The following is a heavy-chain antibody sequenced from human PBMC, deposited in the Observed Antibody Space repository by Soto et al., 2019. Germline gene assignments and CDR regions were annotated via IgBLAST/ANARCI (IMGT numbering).Heavy chain of an antibody. V-gene: IGHV4-39*01. Sequence: SETLSLTCTVSRCSISSSNYYWGWIRQPPGKGLEWIGSIYYSGSTYYNPSLKSRVTISVDTSKNQFSLKLSSVTAADTAVYYCARPGSSSSRENAFEIWGQGTMVTVSS. D-gene: IGHD6-13*01. CDR2: IYYSGST. J-gene: IGHJ3*02. CDR1: RCSISSSNYY. CDR3: ARPGSSSSRENAFEI.